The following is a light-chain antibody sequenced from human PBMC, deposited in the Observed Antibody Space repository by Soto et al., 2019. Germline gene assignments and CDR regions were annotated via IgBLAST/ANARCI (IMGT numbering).Light chain of an antibody. CDR2: GNN. CDR3: QSYDSSLSGVV. V-gene: IGLV1-40*01. Sequence: QSVLTQPPSVSGAPGQRVIMSCTGSSSNIGAGYEVHWYQQLPGTAPKLLIYGNNNRPSGVPDRFSGSKSGTSASLAITGLQAEDEADYYCQSYDSSLSGVVFGGGTKLTVL. CDR1: SSNIGAGYE. J-gene: IGLJ2*01.